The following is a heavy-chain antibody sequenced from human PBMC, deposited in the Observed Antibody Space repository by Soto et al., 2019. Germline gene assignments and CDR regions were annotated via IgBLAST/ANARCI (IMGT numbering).Heavy chain of an antibody. D-gene: IGHD1-26*01. V-gene: IGHV3-30*04. Sequence: PGGPLRLCCSASGVTLSNYAIHWVRQAPGKGLEWVAVISRDGSHKYYLDSVKGRFTISRDNSKDTVNLLMNSLRDDDSAMYYCARSRNSAVADSFDFWGQGTLVTVSS. CDR3: ARSRNSAVADSFDF. CDR2: ISRDGSHK. J-gene: IGHJ4*02. CDR1: GVTLSNYA.